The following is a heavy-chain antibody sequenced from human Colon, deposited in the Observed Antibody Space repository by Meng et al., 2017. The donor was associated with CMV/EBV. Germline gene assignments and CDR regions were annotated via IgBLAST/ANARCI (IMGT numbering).Heavy chain of an antibody. CDR3: ARAGARGVPVDL. V-gene: IGHV4-4*07. D-gene: IGHD3-10*01. J-gene: IGHJ4*02. CDR1: GDSIKNYY. CDR2: IHYSGGT. Sequence: VKPQESGPSLVKPSETPSLTCTVSGDSIKNYYWTWLRQPAGKGLEWLGRIHYSGGTDDNPSLKSRVTLSIDTSKNQLSLKIYSVTAADTAVYYCARAGARGVPVDLWGQGTLVTVSS.